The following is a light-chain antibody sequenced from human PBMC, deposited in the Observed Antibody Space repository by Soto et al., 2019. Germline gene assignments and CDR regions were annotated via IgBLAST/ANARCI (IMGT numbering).Light chain of an antibody. CDR2: AAS. V-gene: IGKV3-15*01. Sequence: EIVMTRSPATLSVSPGERAILSCRASQSISINLAWYQQKPGQAPRLLIYAASNRATGVPARFSGSWSGTEFTLTISSLQSEDFAVYYCQQYNNWITFGQGTLLEIK. CDR3: QQYNNWIT. J-gene: IGKJ5*01. CDR1: QSISIN.